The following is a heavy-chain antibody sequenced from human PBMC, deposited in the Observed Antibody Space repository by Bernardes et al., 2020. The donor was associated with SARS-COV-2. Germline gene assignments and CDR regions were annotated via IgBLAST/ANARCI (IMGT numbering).Heavy chain of an antibody. Sequence: GWSLRLSCAASGFTFSSYAMHWVRQAPGKGLEYVSAISSNGGSTYYANSVKGRFTISRDNSKNTLYLQMGSLRAEDMAVYYCARGPRITMIVVVTPPDYWGQGTLVTVSS. CDR1: GFTFSSYA. CDR3: ARGPRITMIVVVTPPDY. V-gene: IGHV3-64*01. J-gene: IGHJ4*02. CDR2: ISSNGGST. D-gene: IGHD3-22*01.